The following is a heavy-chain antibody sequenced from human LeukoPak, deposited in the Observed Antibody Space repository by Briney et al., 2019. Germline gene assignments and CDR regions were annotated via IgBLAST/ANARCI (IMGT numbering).Heavy chain of an antibody. J-gene: IGHJ4*02. CDR1: GYTFTSYG. V-gene: IGHV1-18*01. CDR2: ISAYNGNT. D-gene: IGHD2-2*01. CDR3: ARDGSYCSSTSCYVVAPFDY. Sequence: ASVKVSCKASGYTFTSYGISWVRQAPGQGLEWMGWISAYNGNTNYAQKLQGRVTMTTDTSTSTAYMELRSLISDDTAVYYCARDGSYCSSTSCYVVAPFDYWGQGTLVTVSS.